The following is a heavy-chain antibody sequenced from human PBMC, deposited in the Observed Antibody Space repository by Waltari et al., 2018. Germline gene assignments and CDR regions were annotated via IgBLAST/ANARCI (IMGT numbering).Heavy chain of an antibody. J-gene: IGHJ4*02. CDR1: GFTFSKHI. Sequence: PLVESGGGVVQPGRSLRLSCAAPGFTFSKHIIHWVRRARGTGMEWVAAMSYDGFSYFSADSVNGRFTIAGDTSKTSVDLQMNSLSTEDTAVYYCAREGGTSGYSGYFDTWGQGTLVTVSS. V-gene: IGHV3-30-3*01. D-gene: IGHD2-2*01. CDR3: AREGGTSGYSGYFDT. CDR2: MSYDGFSY.